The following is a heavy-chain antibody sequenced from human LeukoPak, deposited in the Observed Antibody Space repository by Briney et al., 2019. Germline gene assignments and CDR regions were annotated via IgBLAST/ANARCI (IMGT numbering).Heavy chain of an antibody. CDR3: ARDGSVFWSGYYYMDV. CDR2: IKQDGSEK. V-gene: IGHV3-7*01. Sequence: GGSLRLSCAASGFTFSSYWMSWVHQAPGKGLEWVANIKQDGSEKYYVDSVKGRFTISRDNAKNSLFLQMNSLRAEDTAMYYCARDGSVFWSGYYYMDVWGKGTTVTVSS. CDR1: GFTFSSYW. D-gene: IGHD3-3*01. J-gene: IGHJ6*03.